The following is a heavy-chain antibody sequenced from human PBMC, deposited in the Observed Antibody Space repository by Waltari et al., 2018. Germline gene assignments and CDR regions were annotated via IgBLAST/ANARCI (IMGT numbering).Heavy chain of an antibody. J-gene: IGHJ6*02. CDR3: ARIDSRRGLLYYGMDV. CDR2: IYYSGST. CDR1: GGSISSYY. Sequence: QVQLQESGPGLVKPSETLSPTCTVSGGSISSYYWSWIRKPPGKGLEWIGYIYYSGSTNYNPSLKSRVTISVDTSKNQFSLKLSSVTAADTAVYYCARIDSRRGLLYYGMDVWGQGTTVTVSS. D-gene: IGHD3-22*01. V-gene: IGHV4-59*01.